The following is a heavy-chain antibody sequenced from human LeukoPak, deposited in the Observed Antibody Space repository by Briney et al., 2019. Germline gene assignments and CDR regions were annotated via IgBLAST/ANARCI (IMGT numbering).Heavy chain of an antibody. CDR3: ARTAGWSYGFDY. J-gene: IGHJ4*02. Sequence: PSGTLSLTCGVSGGSVINTNWWTWVRQPPGKGLEWIGEVHLDGRTNYNPSLESRLTMSVDVSENQVSLKLTSVTAADTAVYYCARTAGWSYGFDYWGQGTLVTVSS. D-gene: IGHD3-16*01. CDR2: VHLDGRT. CDR1: GGSVINTNW. V-gene: IGHV4-4*02.